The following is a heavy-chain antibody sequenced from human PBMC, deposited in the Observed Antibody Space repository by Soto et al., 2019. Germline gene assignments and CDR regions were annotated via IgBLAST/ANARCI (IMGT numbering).Heavy chain of an antibody. CDR2: ISGSGGST. D-gene: IGHD6-13*01. CDR3: AKDPGIAAAGTYYYYYYYMDV. V-gene: IGHV3-23*01. Sequence: GGSLRLSCAASGFTFSSYAMSWVRQAPGKGLEWVSAISGSGGSTYYADSVKGRFTISRDNSKNTLYLQMNSLRAEDTAVYYCAKDPGIAAAGTYYYYYYYMDVWGKGTTVTVSS. J-gene: IGHJ6*03. CDR1: GFTFSSYA.